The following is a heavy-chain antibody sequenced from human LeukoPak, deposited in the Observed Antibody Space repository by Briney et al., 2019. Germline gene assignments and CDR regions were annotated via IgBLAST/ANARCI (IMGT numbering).Heavy chain of an antibody. CDR3: TRDSVGDSYADY. Sequence: GGSLRLSCAASRFTLSTYWMSWVRQAPGKGLEWVAHIKQDGSQEYYVDSVKGRFTISRDSAKNSLYLQMNSLRAEDTAVYYCTRDSVGDSYADYWGQGTLVTVSS. CDR2: IKQDGSQE. D-gene: IGHD5-18*01. CDR1: RFTLSTYW. V-gene: IGHV3-7*01. J-gene: IGHJ4*02.